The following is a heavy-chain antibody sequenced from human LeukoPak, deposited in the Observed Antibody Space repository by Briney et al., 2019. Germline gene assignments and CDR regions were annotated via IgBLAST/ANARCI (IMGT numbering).Heavy chain of an antibody. CDR1: GSTFSTYG. V-gene: IGHV3-21*01. CDR3: GRDLALLLWFGELLSGDAFDI. CDR2: ISSSSSYI. J-gene: IGHJ3*02. D-gene: IGHD3-10*01. Sequence: PGGSLRLSCAASGSTFSTYGMHWVRQAPGKGLEWVSSISSSSSYIYYADSVKGRFSISRDNAKNSLYLQMNSLTAEDTAVYYCGRDLALLLWFGELLSGDAFDIWGQGTMVTVSS.